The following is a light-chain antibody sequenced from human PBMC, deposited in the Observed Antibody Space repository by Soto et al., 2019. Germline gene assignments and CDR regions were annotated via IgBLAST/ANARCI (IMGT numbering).Light chain of an antibody. CDR1: SGHSSYV. CDR3: QTWGTGIHV. V-gene: IGLV4-69*01. Sequence: QSVLTQSPSASASLGASVKLTCTLSSGHSSYVIAWHQQQPEKGPRFLMKVSSAGSHTKGDGIPDRFSGSSSGAERYLTISSLQSEDEADYSCQTWGTGIHVFGTGTKLTVL. CDR2: VSSAGSH. J-gene: IGLJ1*01.